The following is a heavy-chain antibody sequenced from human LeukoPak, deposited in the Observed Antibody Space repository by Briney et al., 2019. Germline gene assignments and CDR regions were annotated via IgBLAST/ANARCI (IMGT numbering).Heavy chain of an antibody. V-gene: IGHV4-61*01. CDR1: GGSISSSSYY. Sequence: PSETLSLTCTVSGGSISSSSYYWGWIRQPPGKGLEWIGYIYYSGSTNYNPSLKSRVTISVDTSKNQFSLKLSSVTAADTAVYYCARERYDILTAHDIWGQGTMVTVSS. CDR2: IYYSGST. CDR3: ARERYDILTAHDI. J-gene: IGHJ3*02. D-gene: IGHD3-9*01.